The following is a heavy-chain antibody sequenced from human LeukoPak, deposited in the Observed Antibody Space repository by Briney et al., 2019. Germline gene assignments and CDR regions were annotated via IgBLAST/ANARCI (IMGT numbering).Heavy chain of an antibody. CDR2: INSDGTST. V-gene: IGHV3-74*01. D-gene: IGHD5-24*01. J-gene: IGHJ6*02. Sequence: LTGGSLRLSCAASGFTFSNAWMNWVRQAPGKGLVWVSRINSDGTSTTYADAVQGRFTISRDNAKNTLYLQMNSLRVEDTAVYFCARAPAGTYNMDVWGQGTTVTVSS. CDR3: ARAPAGTYNMDV. CDR1: GFTFSNAW.